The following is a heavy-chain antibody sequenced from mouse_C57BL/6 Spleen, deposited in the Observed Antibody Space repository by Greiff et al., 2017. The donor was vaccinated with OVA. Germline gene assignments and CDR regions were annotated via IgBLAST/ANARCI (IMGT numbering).Heavy chain of an antibody. D-gene: IGHD1-1*01. CDR3: ARGYYYGSSPFDV. V-gene: IGHV1-22*01. J-gene: IGHJ1*03. Sequence: EVKLMESGPELVKPGASVKMSCKASGYTFTDYNMHWVKQSHGKSLEWIGYINPNNGGTSYNQKFKGKATLTVNKSSSTAYMELRSLTSEDSAVYYCARGYYYGSSPFDVWGTGTTVTVSS. CDR1: GYTFTDYN. CDR2: INPNNGGT.